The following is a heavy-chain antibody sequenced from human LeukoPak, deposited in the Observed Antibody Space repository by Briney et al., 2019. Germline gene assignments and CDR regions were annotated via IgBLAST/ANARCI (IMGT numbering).Heavy chain of an antibody. V-gene: IGHV4-4*01. D-gene: IGHD3-22*01. CDR2: INHSGST. CDR1: GGSISTRNW. Sequence: SETLSLTCAVSGGSISTRNWWTWVRQSPDKGLEWIGEINHSGSTNYNPSLKSRVTISVDTSKNQFSLKLSSVTAADTAVYCCARGSTMIISVAFDIWGQGTMVTVSS. J-gene: IGHJ3*02. CDR3: ARGSTMIISVAFDI.